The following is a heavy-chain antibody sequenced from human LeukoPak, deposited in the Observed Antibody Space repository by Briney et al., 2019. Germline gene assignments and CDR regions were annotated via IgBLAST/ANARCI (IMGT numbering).Heavy chain of an antibody. CDR1: GYTFTGYY. Sequence: ASVKVSCKASGYTFTGYYMHWVRQAPGQGLEWMGRINPNSGGTNYAQKFQGRVTMTRDTSINTAYIELSRLRSDDTAVYYCARDPLYYDILTGYSLDVWGQGTTVTVSS. V-gene: IGHV1-2*06. CDR3: ARDPLYYDILTGYSLDV. J-gene: IGHJ6*02. CDR2: INPNSGGT. D-gene: IGHD3-9*01.